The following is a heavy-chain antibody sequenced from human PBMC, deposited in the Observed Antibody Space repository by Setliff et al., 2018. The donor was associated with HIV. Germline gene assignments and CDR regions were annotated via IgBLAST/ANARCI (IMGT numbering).Heavy chain of an antibody. Sequence: PSETLSLTCTVSGGSISSGSYYWSWIRQPAGKGLEWIGRIYTSGNTNYNPSLQSRVTISVDTSKNQFSLTLSSVTAADTAVYYCAAPAVAGTGGYYYAMDVWGQGTTVTSP. D-gene: IGHD6-19*01. CDR2: IYTSGNT. CDR3: AAPAVAGTGGYYYAMDV. V-gene: IGHV4-61*02. CDR1: GGSISSGSYY. J-gene: IGHJ6*02.